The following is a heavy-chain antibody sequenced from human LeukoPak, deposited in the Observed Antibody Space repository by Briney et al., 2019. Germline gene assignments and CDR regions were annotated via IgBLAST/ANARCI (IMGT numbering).Heavy chain of an antibody. D-gene: IGHD4-11*01. Sequence: GGSLRLSCAASGFTFSAYRMSWVRQAPGKGLEWVANIKQDGSEKHYVDSVKGRFTISRDNAKNSLYLQMSSLRAEDTAVYYCTRVEETATTAAIIRKYSYYYYYMDVWGKGNTVTVSS. CDR3: TRVEETATTAAIIRKYSYYYYYMDV. CDR2: IKQDGSEK. J-gene: IGHJ6*03. V-gene: IGHV3-7*01. CDR1: GFTFSAYR.